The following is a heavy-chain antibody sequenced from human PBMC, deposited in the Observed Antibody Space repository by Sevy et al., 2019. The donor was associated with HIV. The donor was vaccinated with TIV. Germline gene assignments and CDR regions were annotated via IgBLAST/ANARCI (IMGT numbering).Heavy chain of an antibody. J-gene: IGHJ5*02. CDR2: IYYSGST. V-gene: IGHV4-59*01. D-gene: IGHD3-3*01. CDR3: ARGVPHYDFWSGYYSGIGWFDP. Sequence: SETLSLTCTVSGGSISSYYWSWIRQPPGKGLEWIGYIYYSGSTNYNPSLKSRVTISVDTSKNQFSLKLSSVTAADTAVYYCARGVPHYDFWSGYYSGIGWFDPWGQGTLVTVSS. CDR1: GGSISSYY.